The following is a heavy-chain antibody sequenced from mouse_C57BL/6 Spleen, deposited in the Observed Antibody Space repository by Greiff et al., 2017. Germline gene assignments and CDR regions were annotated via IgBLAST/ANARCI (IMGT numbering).Heavy chain of an antibody. CDR1: GFTFSSYA. V-gene: IGHV5-4*03. J-gene: IGHJ4*01. CDR2: ISDGGSYT. Sequence: EVKLMESGGGLVKPGGSLKLSCAASGFTFSSYAMSWVRQTPEKRLEWVATISDGGSYTYYPDNVKGRFTISRDNAKNNLYLQMSHLKSEDTAMYYCATYGNSYYAMDYWGQGTSVTVSS. CDR3: ATYGNSYYAMDY. D-gene: IGHD2-1*01.